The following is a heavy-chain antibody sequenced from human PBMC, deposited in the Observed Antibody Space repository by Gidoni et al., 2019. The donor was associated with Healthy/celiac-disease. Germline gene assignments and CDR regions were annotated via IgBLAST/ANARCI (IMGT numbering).Heavy chain of an antibody. CDR2: ISWNSGSI. CDR1: GFTFDDYA. CDR3: AKDTQYSSSSGFDY. V-gene: IGHV3-9*01. D-gene: IGHD6-6*01. Sequence: EVQLVESGGGLVQPGRSLRLSCAASGFTFDDYAMHWVRQAPGNGLEWVSGISWNSGSIGDADSVKGRFTISRDNAKNSLYLQMNSLRAEDTTVYYCAKDTQYSSSSGFDYWGQGTLVTVSS. J-gene: IGHJ4*02.